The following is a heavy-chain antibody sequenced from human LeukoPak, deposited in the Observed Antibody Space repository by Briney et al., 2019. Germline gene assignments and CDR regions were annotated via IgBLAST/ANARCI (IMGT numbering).Heavy chain of an antibody. CDR3: ARRAVGNSYYYSMDV. CDR2: IIPIFGTA. V-gene: IGHV1-69*06. CDR1: GGTFSSYA. D-gene: IGHD6-19*01. Sequence: ASVKVSCKASGGTFSSYAISWVRQAPGQGLEWMGGIIPIFGTANYAQKFQGRVTITADKSTSTAYMELSSLRSEDTAVYYCARRAVGNSYYYSMDVWGKGTTVTVSS. J-gene: IGHJ6*03.